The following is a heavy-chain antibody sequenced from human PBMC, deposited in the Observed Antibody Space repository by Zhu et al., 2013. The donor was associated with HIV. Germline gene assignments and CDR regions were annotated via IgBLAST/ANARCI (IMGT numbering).Heavy chain of an antibody. J-gene: IGHJ3*02. CDR1: GYTFTGYY. CDR2: INPKSGGT. CDR3: VRETSEDAFDI. Sequence: QVQLVQSGAEVKKPGASVKVSCKTSGYTFTGYYMHWVRQAPGQGLEWMGWINPKSGGTNYAQKFQARVTMTRDTSISTAYMELSRLRSDDTAVYYCVRETSEDAFDIWGQGTMLTVSS. V-gene: IGHV1-2*02.